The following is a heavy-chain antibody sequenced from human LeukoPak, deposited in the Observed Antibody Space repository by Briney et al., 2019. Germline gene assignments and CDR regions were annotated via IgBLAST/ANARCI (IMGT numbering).Heavy chain of an antibody. Sequence: ASVKVSCKASGYAFTNYHMFWVRQAPGQGLEWMGIINPNGGGTNYAQKFQGRVIMTADTSTSTAYMELRSLSSGDTAVYYCARGGPDTVARTYYFDYWGQGTLVTVSS. J-gene: IGHJ4*02. CDR2: INPNGGGT. CDR1: GYAFTNYH. D-gene: IGHD4-23*01. CDR3: ARGGPDTVARTYYFDY. V-gene: IGHV1-46*01.